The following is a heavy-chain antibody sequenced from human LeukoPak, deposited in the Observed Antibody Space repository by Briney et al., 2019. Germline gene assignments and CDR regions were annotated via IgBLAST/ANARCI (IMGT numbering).Heavy chain of an antibody. V-gene: IGHV4-4*07. CDR1: GGPITTYY. Sequence: PSETLSLTCTVSGGPITTYYLSWIRQPAGKGLEWIGRIYTSGSSNYNPSLKSRVTISVDTSKNQFSLKLSSVTAADTAVYYCARDGSGSYLPFDSWGQGRMVTVSS. CDR2: IYTSGSS. D-gene: IGHD3-10*01. CDR3: ARDGSGSYLPFDS. J-gene: IGHJ3*02.